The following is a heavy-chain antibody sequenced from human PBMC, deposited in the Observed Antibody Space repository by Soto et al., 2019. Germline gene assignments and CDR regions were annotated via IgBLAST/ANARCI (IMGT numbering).Heavy chain of an antibody. D-gene: IGHD5-18*01. CDR2: IYYNGNT. CDR3: ATGGDTAKDGY. Sequence: VQLVESGGGLVQPGGSLRLSCAGSGFTVTDNHMTWVRQAPGRGPEWVSTIYYNGNTFHADSVWGRFTISRDTSKNMLYLQMNSLRAEGTAVYYCATGGDTAKDGYWGQGTLVTVSS. V-gene: IGHV3-53*01. J-gene: IGHJ4*02. CDR1: GFTVTDNH.